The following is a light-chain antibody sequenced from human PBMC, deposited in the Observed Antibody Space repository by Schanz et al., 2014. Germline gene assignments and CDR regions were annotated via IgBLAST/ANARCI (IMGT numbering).Light chain of an antibody. Sequence: EIVLTQSPGTLSLSPGDWASLSCRASQSVSSSYLAWYQQKAGQAPRLLIYGASIRATGIPDRFSGSGSGTDFTLTISRVEPEDFALYYCQQYGDSRTFGQGTKVE. CDR2: GAS. CDR3: QQYGDSRT. J-gene: IGKJ1*01. CDR1: QSVSSSY. V-gene: IGKV3-20*01.